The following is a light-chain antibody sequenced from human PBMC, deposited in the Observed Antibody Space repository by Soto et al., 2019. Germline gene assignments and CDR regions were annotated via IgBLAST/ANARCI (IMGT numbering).Light chain of an antibody. CDR1: NSNIGNNY. J-gene: IGLJ3*02. CDR2: ENN. Sequence: QSVLTQPPSVSAGPGQTVTISCSGSNSNIGNNYVSWYQQLPGTAPKLLIFENNKRPLGIPDRFSGSKSGTSATLGITGLQTGDEADYYCGTWDSSLSAGVFGGGTKLTVL. V-gene: IGLV1-51*02. CDR3: GTWDSSLSAGV.